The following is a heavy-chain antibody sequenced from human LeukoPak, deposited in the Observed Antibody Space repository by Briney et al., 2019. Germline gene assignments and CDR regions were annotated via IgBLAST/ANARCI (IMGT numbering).Heavy chain of an antibody. D-gene: IGHD2-15*01. V-gene: IGHV1-8*01. CDR1: GYTFTSYD. CDR2: MNPNSGNT. CDR3: ARLPHTSYCSGGSCYGSAFDI. Sequence: ASVKVSCKASGYTFTSYDINWVRQATGQGLEWMGWMNPNSGNTGYAQKLQGRVTMTRNTSISTAYMELSSLRSEDTAVYYCARLPHTSYCSGGSCYGSAFDIWGQGTMVTVSS. J-gene: IGHJ3*02.